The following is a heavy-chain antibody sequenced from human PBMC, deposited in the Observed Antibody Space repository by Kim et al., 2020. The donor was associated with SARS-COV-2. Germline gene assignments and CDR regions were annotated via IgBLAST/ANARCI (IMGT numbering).Heavy chain of an antibody. CDR2: IYYSGST. CDR1: GGSISSYY. V-gene: IGHV4-59*12. D-gene: IGHD6-13*01. Sequence: SETLSLTCTVSGGSISSYYWSWIRQPPGKGLEWIGYIYYSGSTNYNPSLKSRVTISVDTSKNQFSLKLSSVTAADTAVYYCAREVGIAAAGHYYYYGMDVWGQGTTVTVSS. CDR3: AREVGIAAAGHYYYYGMDV. J-gene: IGHJ6*02.